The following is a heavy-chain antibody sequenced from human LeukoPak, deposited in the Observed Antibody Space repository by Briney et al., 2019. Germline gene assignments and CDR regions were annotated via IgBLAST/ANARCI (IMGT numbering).Heavy chain of an antibody. V-gene: IGHV3-11*04. CDR3: ARDLPGLLWFGELSARDYNWFDP. D-gene: IGHD3-10*01. CDR2: ISSSGSTI. Sequence: PGGSLRLSCAASGFTFSDYYMSWIRQAPGKGLEWVSYISSSGSTIYYADSVKGRFTISRDNAKNSLYLQMNSLRAEDTAVYYCARDLPGLLWFGELSARDYNWFDPWGQGTLVTVSS. J-gene: IGHJ5*02. CDR1: GFTFSDYY.